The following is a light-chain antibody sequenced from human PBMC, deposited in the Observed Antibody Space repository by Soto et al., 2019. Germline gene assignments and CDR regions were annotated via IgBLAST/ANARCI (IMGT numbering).Light chain of an antibody. CDR1: SSDVGSYNL. CDR3: CSYAGSSTFV. V-gene: IGLV2-23*02. J-gene: IGLJ1*01. CDR2: EVS. Sequence: QSALTQPASVSGSPGQSITISCTGTSSDVGSYNLVSWYQQHPGKAPKVMIYEVSKRPSGVSNGFSGSKSGNTASLTISGLQAEDEADYYCCSYAGSSTFVFGTGTKLTVL.